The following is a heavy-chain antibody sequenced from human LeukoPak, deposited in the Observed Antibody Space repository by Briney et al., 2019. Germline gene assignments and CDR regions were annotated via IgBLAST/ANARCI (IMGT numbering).Heavy chain of an antibody. CDR2: INPNSGGT. J-gene: IGHJ4*02. Sequence: ASVKVSCKASGYTFTGYYMHWVRQAPGQGLECMGWINPNSGGTNYAQKFQGRVTMTRDTSISTAYMELSSLRSDDTAVYYCARGYCSSTSCYDYFDYWGQGTRVTVSS. CDR3: ARGYCSSTSCYDYFDY. D-gene: IGHD2-2*01. CDR1: GYTFTGYY. V-gene: IGHV1-2*02.